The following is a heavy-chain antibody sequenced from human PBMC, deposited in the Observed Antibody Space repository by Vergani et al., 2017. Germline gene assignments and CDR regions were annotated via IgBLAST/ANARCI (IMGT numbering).Heavy chain of an antibody. CDR1: RGTFSSYA. J-gene: IGHJ4*02. Sequence: QVQLVQSGAEVKKPGSSVKVSCKASRGTFSSYAISWVRQAPGQGLEWMGGIIPIFGTANYAQKFQGRVTITADESTSTAYMELSSLRSEDTAVYYCARGGPPGSSRGALFDYWGQGTLVTVSS. CDR2: IIPIFGTA. CDR3: ARGGPPGSSRGALFDY. V-gene: IGHV1-69*12. D-gene: IGHD6-6*01.